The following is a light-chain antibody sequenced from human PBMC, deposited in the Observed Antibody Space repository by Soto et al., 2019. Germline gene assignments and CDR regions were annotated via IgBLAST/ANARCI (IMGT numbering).Light chain of an antibody. CDR2: STN. CDR3: VLYMGSGTL. Sequence: QAVVTQEPSLSVSPGGTVTLTCGLSSGSVSTSYYPSWYQQTPGQAPRTLIYSTNTRSSGVPDRFSGSILGNKAALTITGAQADDESEYYCVLYMGSGTLFGGGTKITVL. CDR1: SGSVSTSYY. J-gene: IGLJ3*02. V-gene: IGLV8-61*01.